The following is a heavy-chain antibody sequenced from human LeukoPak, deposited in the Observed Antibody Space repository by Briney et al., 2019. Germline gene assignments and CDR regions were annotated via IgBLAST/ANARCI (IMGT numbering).Heavy chain of an antibody. Sequence: MTSETLSLTCTVSSGSISSYYWSWIRQPPRKGLEWIGYVYYSGSANYNPSLKSRVTISVDTSKNLCSLRLSSVTAADTAVYYCARHAIYSGGYSYWFDPWGLGTLVTVSS. CDR2: VYYSGSA. V-gene: IGHV4-59*08. D-gene: IGHD1-26*01. CDR1: SGSISSYY. J-gene: IGHJ5*02. CDR3: ARHAIYSGGYSYWFDP.